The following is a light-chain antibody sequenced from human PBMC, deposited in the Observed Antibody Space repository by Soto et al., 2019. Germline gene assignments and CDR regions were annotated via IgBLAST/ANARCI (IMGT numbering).Light chain of an antibody. J-gene: IGKJ1*01. CDR1: QSINSH. V-gene: IGKV1-16*01. CDR3: QQYNSQSKT. CDR2: AAS. Sequence: DIQMTQSPSSPSASVGDRVTITCRASQSINSHLNWYQQKPGKAPKIMIYAASNLQSGVPSRFSGTGSGTEFTLTISGLKNDDVATYYCQQYNSQSKTFGQGTKVDIK.